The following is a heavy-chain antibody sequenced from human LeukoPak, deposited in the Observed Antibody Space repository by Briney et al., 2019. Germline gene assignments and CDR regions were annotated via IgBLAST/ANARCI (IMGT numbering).Heavy chain of an antibody. D-gene: IGHD6-19*01. CDR2: ISDSGGTT. CDR3: AKDYSSGWYAYYFDS. J-gene: IGHJ4*02. Sequence: GSLRLSCAASGYTFSNYAMSWVRQAPGKGLEWVSGISDSGGTTFYADSVKGRFTISRDNSKNTLYLQMISLKADDTAVYYCAKDYSSGWYAYYFDSWGQGTLVSVSS. V-gene: IGHV3-23*01. CDR1: GYTFSNYA.